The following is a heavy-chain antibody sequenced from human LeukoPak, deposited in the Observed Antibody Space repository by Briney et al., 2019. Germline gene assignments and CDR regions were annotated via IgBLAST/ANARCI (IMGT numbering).Heavy chain of an antibody. V-gene: IGHV4-4*02. J-gene: IGHJ6*03. Sequence: SETLSLTCAVSGGSISSSNWWSWVRQPPGKGLEWIGEIYHSGSTNYNPSLKSRVTISVDTSKNQFSLKLSSVTAADTAVYYCARSVEGYCSGGSCYPYSYYMDVWGKGTTVTVSS. CDR1: GGSISSSNW. D-gene: IGHD2-15*01. CDR3: ARSVEGYCSGGSCYPYSYYMDV. CDR2: IYHSGST.